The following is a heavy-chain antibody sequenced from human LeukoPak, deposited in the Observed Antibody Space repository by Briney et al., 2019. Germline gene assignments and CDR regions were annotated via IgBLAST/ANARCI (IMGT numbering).Heavy chain of an antibody. V-gene: IGHV4-34*01. CDR3: ARGFVDAIDY. CDR2: INHSGST. J-gene: IGHJ4*02. CDR1: GGSFSGYY. D-gene: IGHD3/OR15-3a*01. Sequence: SSETLSLTCAVYGGSFSGYYWSWIRQPPGKGLEWIGEINHSGSTNYNPSLKSRVTISVDTSKNQFSLKLSSVTAADTAVYYCARGFVDAIDYRGQGTLVTVSS.